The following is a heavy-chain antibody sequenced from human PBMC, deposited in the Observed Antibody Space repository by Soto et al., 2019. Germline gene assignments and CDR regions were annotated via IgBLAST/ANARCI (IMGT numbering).Heavy chain of an antibody. CDR3: ARGYSGYAVYYYYYMDV. CDR1: GYTFTSYG. D-gene: IGHD5-12*01. V-gene: IGHV1-18*01. Sequence: ASVKVSCKASGYTFTSYGISWVRQAPGQGLEWKGWISAYNGNTNYAQKLQGRVTMTTDTSTSTAYMELRSLRSDDTAVYYCARGYSGYAVYYYYYMDVWGKGTTVTVSS. CDR2: ISAYNGNT. J-gene: IGHJ6*03.